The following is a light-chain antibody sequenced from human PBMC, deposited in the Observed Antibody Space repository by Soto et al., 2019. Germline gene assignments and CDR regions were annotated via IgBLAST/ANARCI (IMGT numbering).Light chain of an antibody. CDR1: QSVSSS. J-gene: IGKJ1*01. CDR2: DTS. Sequence: DIVVTQSPATLSVSPGDRVTLSCRASQSVSSSLAWYQQRPGQAPRLLIHDTSTRAAGISARFSGSGSGTEFTLTISSLQSDDVAVYYCEQYIDWPPGTFGQGTAVEIK. V-gene: IGKV3-15*01. CDR3: EQYIDWPPGT.